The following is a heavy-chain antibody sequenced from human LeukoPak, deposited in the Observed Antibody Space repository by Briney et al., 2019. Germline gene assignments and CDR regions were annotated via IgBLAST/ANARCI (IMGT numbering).Heavy chain of an antibody. CDR1: GFNFDNFA. J-gene: IGHJ4*02. CDR3: ARDGCSYTSCYSTRLDY. CDR2: ISHDERTK. D-gene: IGHD2-2*01. Sequence: PGKSLTLSCVVSGFNFDNFAMHWVRQPLGKGLEWVAVISHDERTKYYADSMKGRISISRDNSKNTLFLQMNNLRTEDTAVYFCARDGCSYTSCYSTRLDYWGQGTLVTVSS. V-gene: IGHV3-30*04.